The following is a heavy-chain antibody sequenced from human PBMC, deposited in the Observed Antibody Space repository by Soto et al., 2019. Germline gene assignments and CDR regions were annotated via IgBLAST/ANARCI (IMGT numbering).Heavy chain of an antibody. J-gene: IGHJ6*02. V-gene: IGHV3-11*04. CDR2: ISSSGSTT. Sequence: GGSLRLSCAASGFIFSDYFMSWIRQAPGKGLEWVSYISSSGSTTYYADSVRGRFTISRDNAKNSLYLQMNSLRAEDTAVYYCARFYYDSSGYLPSPYYYYYGMDVWGQGTTVTVSS. CDR3: ARFYYDSSGYLPSPYYYYYGMDV. CDR1: GFIFSDYF. D-gene: IGHD3-22*01.